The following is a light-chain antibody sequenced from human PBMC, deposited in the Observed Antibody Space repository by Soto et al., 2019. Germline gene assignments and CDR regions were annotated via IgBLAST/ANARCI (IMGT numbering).Light chain of an antibody. CDR2: LGS. V-gene: IGKV2-28*01. J-gene: IGKJ4*01. Sequence: DIVMTQSPLSLPVTPGEPASISCRSSQSLLHSNGYNYLDWYLQKPGQSPQLLIYLGSNRASGVPDRFSGSGSGTDFTLKISRVEAEDIGVYYCMQGLQRPRTFGGGTKVEIK. CDR1: QSLLHSNGYNY. CDR3: MQGLQRPRT.